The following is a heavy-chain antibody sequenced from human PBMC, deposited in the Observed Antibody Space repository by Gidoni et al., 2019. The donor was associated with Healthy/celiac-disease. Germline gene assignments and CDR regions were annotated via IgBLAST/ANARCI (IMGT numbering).Heavy chain of an antibody. J-gene: IGHJ2*01. D-gene: IGHD3-22*01. CDR1: GFTFSSYS. V-gene: IGHV3-48*02. Sequence: EVQLVESGGGLVQPGGSLRLSCAASGFTFSSYSMNWVRQAPGKGLEWVSYISSSSSTIYYADSVKGRFTISRDNAKNSLYLQMNSLRDEDTAVYNCARDNYYDSSGYFPSTGFFDLWGRGTLVTVSS. CDR3: ARDNYYDSSGYFPSTGFFDL. CDR2: ISSSSSTI.